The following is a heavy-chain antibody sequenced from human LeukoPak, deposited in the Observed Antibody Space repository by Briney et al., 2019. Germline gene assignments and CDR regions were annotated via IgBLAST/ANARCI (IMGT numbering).Heavy chain of an antibody. Sequence: GSLRLSCAASGFTFSSYAMSWVRQAPGKGLEWIGEIYHGGSTNYIPSLKSRVTISVDKSKNQFSLKLTSVTAADTAVYYCAGSPIGYGMDVWGQGTTVTVSS. V-gene: IGHV4-4*02. CDR3: AGSPIGYGMDV. CDR2: IYHGGST. J-gene: IGHJ6*02. CDR1: GFTFSSYAM.